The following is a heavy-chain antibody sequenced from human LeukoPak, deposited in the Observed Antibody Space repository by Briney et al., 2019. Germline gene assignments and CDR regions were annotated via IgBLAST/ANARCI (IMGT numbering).Heavy chain of an antibody. CDR3: ARAAMIVVVGVW. J-gene: IGHJ4*02. D-gene: IGHD3-22*01. Sequence: PSETLSLTCTVSGGSISSYYWSGIRQPTGKGLEGIERIYTSGSTNYNPSLKSRVTISVDTSKNQFALKLSSVTAADTAVYYCARAAMIVVVGVWWGQGTLVTVSS. CDR2: IYTSGST. V-gene: IGHV4-4*07. CDR1: GGSISSYY.